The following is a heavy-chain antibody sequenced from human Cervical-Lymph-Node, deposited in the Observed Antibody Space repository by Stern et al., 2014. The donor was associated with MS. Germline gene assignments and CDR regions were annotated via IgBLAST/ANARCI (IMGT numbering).Heavy chain of an antibody. V-gene: IGHV4-61*01. J-gene: IGHJ4*02. D-gene: IGHD3-16*02. CDR2: IYHSGST. Sequence: QVQLQESGPGLVKPSETLSLTCTVSGGSVSSGSYYWSWIRQPPGKGLEWIGYIYHSGSTKHNPSLKSRVTISVDTSKTQFSLKLSSVTAADTAVYYCARDSVITFGGVIGHFDYWGQGTLVTVSS. CDR1: GGSVSSGSYY. CDR3: ARDSVITFGGVIGHFDY.